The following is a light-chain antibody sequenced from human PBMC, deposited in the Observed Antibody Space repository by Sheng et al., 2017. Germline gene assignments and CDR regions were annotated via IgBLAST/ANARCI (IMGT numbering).Light chain of an antibody. CDR3: QQAGSFPQT. Sequence: EIVLTQSPATLSLSPGERATLSCRASQSVSSYLAWYQQKPGTAPRSLIYGASVLKSAVPSRFSGSGSGTDFTLTIDNLQPEDFATYVCQQAGSFPQTFGQGTKLEIK. CDR1: QSVSSY. V-gene: IGKV3-11*01. J-gene: IGKJ2*01. CDR2: GAS.